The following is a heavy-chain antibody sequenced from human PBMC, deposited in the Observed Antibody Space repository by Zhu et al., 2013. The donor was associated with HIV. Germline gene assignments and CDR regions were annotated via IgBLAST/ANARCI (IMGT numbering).Heavy chain of an antibody. V-gene: IGHV4-59*01. CDR1: GGSISNYY. Sequence: QVQLQESGPGLVKPSETLSLTCTVSGGSISNYYWNWIRQPPGKGLEWIGYIYYSGSTSYNPSLKSRVTISVDTSKNQFSLKLSSVTAADTAVYYCCEHPQLFIAAAGNYYFYGMDVWGQGTTVTVSS. J-gene: IGHJ6*02. D-gene: IGHD6-13*01. CDR2: IYYSGST. CDR3: CEHPQLFIAAAGNYYFYGMDV.